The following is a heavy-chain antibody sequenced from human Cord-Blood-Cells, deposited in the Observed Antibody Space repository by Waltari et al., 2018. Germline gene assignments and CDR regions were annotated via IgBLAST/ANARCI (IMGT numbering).Heavy chain of an antibody. CDR1: GYSISSGYY. CDR2: IYHSGGT. D-gene: IGHD1-26*01. V-gene: IGHV4-38-2*01. Sequence: QVQLQESGPGLVKPSETLSLTCAVSGYSISSGYYWGWIRQPPGKGLEWIGSIYHSGGTYHTPSLKSRGNISVATSKNQFSLKLSAVTAADTAVYYCARVFRRGSYYDYWGQGTLVTVSS. CDR3: ARVFRRGSYYDY. J-gene: IGHJ4*02.